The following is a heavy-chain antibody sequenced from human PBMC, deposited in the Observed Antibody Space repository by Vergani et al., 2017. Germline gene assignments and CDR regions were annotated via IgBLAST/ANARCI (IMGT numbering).Heavy chain of an antibody. CDR2: ISGSGGST. CDR1: GFTFSGYA. V-gene: IGHV3-23*01. D-gene: IGHD6-19*01. Sequence: EVQLLESGGGLVQPGGSLRLSCAASGFTFSGYAMSWVRQAPGKGLEWVSAISGSGGSTYYADSVKGRFTISRDNSKNTLYLQMNSLRAEDTAVYYCAKGTSSGWPNYYYGMDVWGQGTTVTVSS. CDR3: AKGTSSGWPNYYYGMDV. J-gene: IGHJ6*02.